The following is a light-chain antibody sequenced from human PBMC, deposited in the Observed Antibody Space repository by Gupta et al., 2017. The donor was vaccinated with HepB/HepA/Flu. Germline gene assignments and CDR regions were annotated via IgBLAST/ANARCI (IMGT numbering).Light chain of an antibody. J-gene: IGLJ2*01. CDR2: SNN. Sequence: QSVLTQPPSASGTPGQRVTISCSGSSPNIGSNTVNWYQQLPGTAPKLLIYSNNQRPSGVPDRFSGSKSGTSASLAISGLQSEDEADYYCAAWDDCLNGVVFGGGTKLTVL. CDR1: SPNIGSNT. CDR3: AAWDDCLNGVV. V-gene: IGLV1-44*01.